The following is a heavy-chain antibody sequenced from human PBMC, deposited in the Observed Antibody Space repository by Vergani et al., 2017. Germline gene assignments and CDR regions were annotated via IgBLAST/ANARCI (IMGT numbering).Heavy chain of an antibody. CDR3: AKDPPYGGKSVRYAPGREDY. CDR2: ISGRGGST. D-gene: IGHD4-23*01. V-gene: IGHV3-23*01. CDR1: GFTFSSYA. J-gene: IGHJ4*02. Sequence: EVQLLESGGGLVKPGGSLRLSCAASGFTFSSYAMSWVRQAPGKGLEWVSAISGRGGSTYYADSVKGRFTISRDNSKNTLYLQMNSLRPEDTAVFYCAKDPPYGGKSVRYAPGREDYWGQGTLVTVSS.